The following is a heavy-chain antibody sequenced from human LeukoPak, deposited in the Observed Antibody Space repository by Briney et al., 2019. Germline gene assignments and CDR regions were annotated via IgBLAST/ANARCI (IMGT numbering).Heavy chain of an antibody. CDR3: ARTYYYDSSGYNY. CDR2: INPNSGGT. Sequence: ASVKVSCKASGYTFTGYYMHWVRQAPGHGLEWMGWINPNSGGTNYAQKCQGRVTMTRDTSISTAYMELSRLRSDDTAVYYCARTYYYDSSGYNYWGQGTLVTVSS. V-gene: IGHV1-2*02. J-gene: IGHJ4*02. CDR1: GYTFTGYY. D-gene: IGHD3-22*01.